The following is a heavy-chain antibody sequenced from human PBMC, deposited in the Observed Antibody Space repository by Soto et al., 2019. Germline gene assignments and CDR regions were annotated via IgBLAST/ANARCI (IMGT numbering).Heavy chain of an antibody. D-gene: IGHD6-13*01. CDR1: GFTVCSYS. V-gene: IGHV3-30*03. CDR2: ISYDGINK. J-gene: IGHJ4*02. Sequence: GGSPRLCCAACGFTVCSYSMHGVRQDPGKGLEWVAIISYDGINKYYADSVKGRFTISRDNSKYTLYLQMNTLRPEDTAVYYCARERLSYSSSWYFDYWGQGTLVTVSS. CDR3: ARERLSYSSSWYFDY.